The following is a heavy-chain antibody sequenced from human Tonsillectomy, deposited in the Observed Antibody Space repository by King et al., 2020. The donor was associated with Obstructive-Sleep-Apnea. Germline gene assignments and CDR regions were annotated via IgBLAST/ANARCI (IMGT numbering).Heavy chain of an antibody. CDR2: IYCSGHT. V-gene: IGHV4-39*07. D-gene: IGHD6-13*01. CDR1: GGSVSSTTHY. CDR3: ARVVAITADYNFDY. Sequence: QLQESGPGLVKPSETLSLRCTVSGGSVSSTTHYWGWIRQPPGKGLEGIGSIYCSGHTYYNPSLKSRITISVDTSKNQFSLNLSSVTAADTAMYYCARVVAITADYNFDYWGRGTLVTVSS. J-gene: IGHJ4*02.